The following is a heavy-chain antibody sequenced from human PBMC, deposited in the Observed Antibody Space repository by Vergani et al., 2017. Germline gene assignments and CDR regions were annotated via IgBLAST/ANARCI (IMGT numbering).Heavy chain of an antibody. V-gene: IGHV4-4*08. D-gene: IGHD4-23*01. CDR2: VFRNGNV. J-gene: IGHJ2*01. CDR3: ARDFGGELYFDL. Sequence: QLQLQESGPGLVKPSETLSLKCSVSGASIDSFYWSWIRQSPGKGLEWIGYVFRNGNVNYNPSFNFRVAIDTSNNELSLRVTSVTAADTAVYYCARDFGGELYFDLWGRGATVTVSS. CDR1: GASIDSFY.